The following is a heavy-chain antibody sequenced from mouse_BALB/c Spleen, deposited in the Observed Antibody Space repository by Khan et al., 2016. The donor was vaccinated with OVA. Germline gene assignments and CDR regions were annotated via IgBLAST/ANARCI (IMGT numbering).Heavy chain of an antibody. CDR2: VNPNTGNT. V-gene: IGHV1-26*01. CDR1: GYSFTGYY. J-gene: IGHJ3*01. D-gene: IGHD2-14*01. Sequence: EVQLQQSGPDLVKPGASVKMSCKASGYSFTGYYMNWVKQSHGKSLECIGRVNPNTGNTNYNQKFQGKAILIVDTSSSTAYMELRSLTSEDSSVYYCARGYDFVAYWGQGTLVTVSA. CDR3: ARGYDFVAY.